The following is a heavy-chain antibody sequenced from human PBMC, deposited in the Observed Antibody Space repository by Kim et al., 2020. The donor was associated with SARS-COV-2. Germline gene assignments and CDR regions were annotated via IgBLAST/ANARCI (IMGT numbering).Heavy chain of an antibody. CDR1: GFIFTNYA. Sequence: GGSLRLSCGASGFIFTNYAMSWVRQAPGKGLEWVSIISGSGAETHDADSVKGRFTISRDNSKNTVFLDMNSVREDDPAVYYCAKGDCSSTSCYTTDFWGRGTLVTVSS. J-gene: IGHJ4*02. D-gene: IGHD2-2*02. V-gene: IGHV3-23*01. CDR3: AKGDCSSTSCYTTDF. CDR2: ISGSGAET.